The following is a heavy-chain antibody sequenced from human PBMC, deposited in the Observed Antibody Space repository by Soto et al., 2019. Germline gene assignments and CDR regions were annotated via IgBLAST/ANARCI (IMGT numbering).Heavy chain of an antibody. V-gene: IGHV3-30*18. CDR2: ISYDGSNK. J-gene: IGHJ4*02. CDR1: GFTFSSYF. Sequence: PEGSLRLSCAASGFTFSSYFMHWVRQAPGKGLEWVAVISYDGSNKYYADSVKGRFTISRDNSKNTLYLQMNSLRAEDTAVYYCAKDSRLAHFDYWGQGTLVTVSS. CDR3: AKDSRLAHFDY.